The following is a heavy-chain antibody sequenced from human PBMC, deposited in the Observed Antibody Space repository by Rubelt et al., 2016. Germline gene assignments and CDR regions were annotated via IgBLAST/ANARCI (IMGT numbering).Heavy chain of an antibody. Sequence: GKGLEWVAVAGNNKYYADSVTGRFTISRDNSQNTLYLQMNSLRADDTAVYYCARAEQEYNWFDPWGQGTLVTVSS. J-gene: IGHJ5*02. CDR2: AGNNK. CDR3: ARAEQEYNWFDP. D-gene: IGHD1-26*01. V-gene: IGHV3-30*14.